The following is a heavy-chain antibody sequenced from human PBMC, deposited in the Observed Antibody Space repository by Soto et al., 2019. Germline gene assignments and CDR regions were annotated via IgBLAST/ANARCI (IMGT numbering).Heavy chain of an antibody. CDR1: GFTFSSYA. D-gene: IGHD3-3*01. Sequence: EVRLLESGGGLVQPGGSLRLSCAASGFTFSSYAMSWVRQAPGKGLEWVSAISGSGGSTYYADSVKGRFTISRDNSKNTLYLQMNRLRAEDTAVYYCAKDSTIFGVVPTFDYWGQGTLVTVSS. CDR2: ISGSGGST. CDR3: AKDSTIFGVVPTFDY. V-gene: IGHV3-23*01. J-gene: IGHJ4*02.